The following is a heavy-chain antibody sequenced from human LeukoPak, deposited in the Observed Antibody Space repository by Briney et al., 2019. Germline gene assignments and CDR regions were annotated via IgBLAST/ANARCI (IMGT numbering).Heavy chain of an antibody. J-gene: IGHJ5*02. CDR2: INHSGST. V-gene: IGHV4-39*07. CDR1: GGSISSSSYY. D-gene: IGHD6-19*01. CDR3: ARPQRYSSGWWKNWFDP. Sequence: PSETLSLTCTVSGGSISSSSYYWGWIRQPPGKGLEWIGEINHSGSTNYNPSLKSRVTISVDTSKNQFSLKLSSVTAADTAVYYCARPQRYSSGWWKNWFDPWGQGTLVTVSS.